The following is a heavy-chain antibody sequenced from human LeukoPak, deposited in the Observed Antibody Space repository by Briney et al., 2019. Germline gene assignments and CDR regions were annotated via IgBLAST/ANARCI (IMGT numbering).Heavy chain of an antibody. CDR1: VFTFSSYS. CDR3: ARDLSH. V-gene: IGHV3-48*01. CDR2: ISSSSSSI. Sequence: GGSLRLSCAASVFTFSSYSMNWVRQAPGKGLEWVSYISSSSSSIYYADSVKGRFTISRDNAKNSLSLQMNSLRAEDTAVYYCARDLSHWGQGTLVTVSS. J-gene: IGHJ4*02. D-gene: IGHD3-16*02.